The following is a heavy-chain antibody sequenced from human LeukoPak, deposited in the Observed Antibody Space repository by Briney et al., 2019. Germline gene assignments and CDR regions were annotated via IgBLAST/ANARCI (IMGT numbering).Heavy chain of an antibody. CDR2: INHSVST. J-gene: IGHJ4*02. CDR3: ARGLLGISSSWALGWYYFAY. CDR1: GRSLRGYY. Sequence: SETLSLTCAVYGRSLRGYYCSWIRQPPEKGREWIGEINHSVSTNDNPSLKSQVTISVDTSKTQSSLKLRPVTAADAAVYYCARGLLGISSSWALGWYYFAYWGQGTLVTVSS. D-gene: IGHD6-13*01. V-gene: IGHV4-34*01.